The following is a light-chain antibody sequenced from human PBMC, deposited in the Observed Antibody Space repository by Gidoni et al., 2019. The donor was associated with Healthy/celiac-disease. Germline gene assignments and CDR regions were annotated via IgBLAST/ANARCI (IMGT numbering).Light chain of an antibody. CDR3: SSYTSSSTDV. J-gene: IGLJ1*01. CDR1: SSDVGGYNY. CDR2: EVR. Sequence: QSALTPPASVSGSLGHSITNSCTGPSSDVGGYNYVSWYQQHPGKARKLMIYEVRNRPSGVSNRFSGSKSGSTASLSITGLQAEDEADYYCSSYTSSSTDVFGTGTKVTVL. V-gene: IGLV2-14*01.